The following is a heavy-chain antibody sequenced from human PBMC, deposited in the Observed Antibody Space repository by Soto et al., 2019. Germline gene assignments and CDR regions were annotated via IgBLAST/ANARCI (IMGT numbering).Heavy chain of an antibody. D-gene: IGHD3-22*01. CDR2: ISAYNGNT. V-gene: IGHV1-18*01. CDR3: ARIGSSGYGQYSWFDP. Sequence: ASVKVSCKASGYTFTSYGISWVRQAPGQGLEWMGWISAYNGNTNYAQKLQGRVTMTTDTSTSTAYMELRSLRSDDTAVYCCARIGSSGYGQYSWFDPWGQGTLVTVSS. CDR1: GYTFTSYG. J-gene: IGHJ5*02.